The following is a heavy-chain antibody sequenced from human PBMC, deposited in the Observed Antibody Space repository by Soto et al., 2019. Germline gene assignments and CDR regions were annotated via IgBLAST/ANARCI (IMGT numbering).Heavy chain of an antibody. V-gene: IGHV3-23*01. CDR3: AKKGSAGDFDWLLYFDY. Sequence: GGSLRLSCAASGFTFSSYAMSWVRQAPGKGLEWVSAISGSGGSTYYADSVKGRFTISRDNSKNTLYLQMNSLRAEDTAVYYCAKKGSAGDFDWLLYFDYWGQGTLVTVSS. CDR1: GFTFSSYA. J-gene: IGHJ4*02. CDR2: ISGSGGST. D-gene: IGHD3-9*01.